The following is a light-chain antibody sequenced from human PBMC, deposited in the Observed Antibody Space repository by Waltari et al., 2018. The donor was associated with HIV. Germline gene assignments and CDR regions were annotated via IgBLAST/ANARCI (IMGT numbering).Light chain of an antibody. V-gene: IGLV1-44*01. Sequence: QSMLTQPPSASGTPGPRVTLSCSGSSSNLRSNIVNWYQLLPGTAPKLLIYSSNQRPSGVPDRISGSKSGTSASLAISGLQSEDEADYYCATWDDTLNGYVFGTGTKVTVL. CDR2: SSN. CDR1: SSNLRSNI. CDR3: ATWDDTLNGYV. J-gene: IGLJ1*01.